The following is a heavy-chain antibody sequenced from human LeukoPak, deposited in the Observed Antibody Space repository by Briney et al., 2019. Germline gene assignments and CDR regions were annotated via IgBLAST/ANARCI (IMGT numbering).Heavy chain of an antibody. J-gene: IGHJ3*01. CDR3: VKSTRTGTWGDAFDV. CDR1: GFTFASYA. Sequence: QAGGSLRLSCAASGFTFASYAMNRVRQAPGKGLEWVSTISSIADIAYYTDSVRGRFTISGDNSKSTLYLQMDSLRADDTAIYYCVKSTRTGTWGDAFDVWGHGTMVTVSS. D-gene: IGHD3-16*01. V-gene: IGHV3-23*01. CDR2: ISSIADIA.